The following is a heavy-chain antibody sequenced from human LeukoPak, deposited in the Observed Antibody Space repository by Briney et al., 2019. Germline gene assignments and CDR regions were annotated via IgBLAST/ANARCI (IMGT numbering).Heavy chain of an antibody. V-gene: IGHV4-4*07. CDR1: GDSISSYY. J-gene: IGHJ4*02. D-gene: IGHD3-10*01. CDR2: IYTSENT. Sequence: PSETLSLTCTVSGDSISSYYWSWIRQPAGKGLEWIGRIYTSENTNYNPSLKSRVTMSLDMSKNQFSLKLTSVTAADTAVYYCARSELLWFGGVNSGFDYWGQGTLVTVSS. CDR3: ARSELLWFGGVNSGFDY.